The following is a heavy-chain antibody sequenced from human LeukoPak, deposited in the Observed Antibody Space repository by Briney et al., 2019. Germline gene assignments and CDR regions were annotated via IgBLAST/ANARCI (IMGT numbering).Heavy chain of an antibody. J-gene: IGHJ4*02. CDR3: ARRGIHGSGSYHDY. Sequence: PSETLSLTCAVYGGSFSGYYWSWIRQPPGKGLEWIGEINHSGSTNYNPSLKSRVTISVDTSKNQFSLKLSSVTAADTAVYYCARRGIHGSGSYHDYWGQGTLVTVSS. CDR1: GGSFSGYY. V-gene: IGHV4-34*01. D-gene: IGHD3-10*01. CDR2: INHSGST.